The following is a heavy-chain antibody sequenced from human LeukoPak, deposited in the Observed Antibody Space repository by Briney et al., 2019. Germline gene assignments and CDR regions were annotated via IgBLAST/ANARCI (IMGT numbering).Heavy chain of an antibody. J-gene: IGHJ4*02. CDR1: GXXFXSYA. D-gene: IGHD3-22*01. CDR2: ISGSGGST. Sequence: PGGXXRXSXAXXGXXFXSYAXSWVRQAPGKGLEWVSAISGSGGSTYYADSVKGRFTISRDNSKNTLYLQMNSLRAEDTAVYYCAKVYDSSGNLDYWGQGTLVTVSS. V-gene: IGHV3-23*01. CDR3: AKVYDSSGNLDY.